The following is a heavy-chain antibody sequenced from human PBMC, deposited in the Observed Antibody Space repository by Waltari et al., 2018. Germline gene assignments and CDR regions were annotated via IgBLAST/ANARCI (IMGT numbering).Heavy chain of an antibody. Sequence: EVQLVESGGGLVQPGGSLRLLCAASGFTFRNYEMNWVRQAPGKGRGWVSYISSGASTLFYADSVKGRFTIARDNAKNSVYLEMNSLRADDTAIYYCARGEGGANEYWGQGTLVTVSS. D-gene: IGHD1-26*01. V-gene: IGHV3-48*03. CDR2: ISSGASTL. J-gene: IGHJ4*01. CDR3: ARGEGGANEY. CDR1: GFTFRNYE.